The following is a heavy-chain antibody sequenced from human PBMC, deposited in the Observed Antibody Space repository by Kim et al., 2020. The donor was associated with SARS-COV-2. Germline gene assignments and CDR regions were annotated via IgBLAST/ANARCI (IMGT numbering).Heavy chain of an antibody. V-gene: IGHV3-23*01. Sequence: GGSLRLSCAVSGSTFSNSVMSWVRQAPVKGLEWVSTISDSGANTYYADSVKGRFTISRDNSKDTLYLQLNNLRVEDTALYYCARQIWGFDSWGQGTLVTVSS. CDR2: ISDSGANT. J-gene: IGHJ4*02. CDR1: GSTFSNSV. CDR3: ARQIWGFDS. D-gene: IGHD7-27*01.